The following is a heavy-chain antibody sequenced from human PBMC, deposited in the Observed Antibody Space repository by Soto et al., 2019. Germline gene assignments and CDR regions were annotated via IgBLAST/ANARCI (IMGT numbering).Heavy chain of an antibody. D-gene: IGHD5-12*01. CDR1: GGTFSSYT. CDR3: ARATMINWFDP. V-gene: IGHV1-69*02. J-gene: IGHJ5*02. Sequence: ASVKVSCKASGGTFSSYTISWVRQAPGQGLEWMGRIIPILGIANYAQKFQGRVTITADKSTSTAYMELSSLRSEDTAVYYCARATMINWFDPWGRGTLVTVSS. CDR2: IIPILGIA.